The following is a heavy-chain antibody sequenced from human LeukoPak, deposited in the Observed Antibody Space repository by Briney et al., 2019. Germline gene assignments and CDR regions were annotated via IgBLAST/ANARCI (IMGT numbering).Heavy chain of an antibody. V-gene: IGHV3-21*01. D-gene: IGHD6-13*01. Sequence: GGSLRLSCAASGFTFSSYSMNWVRQAPGKGLEWVSSISSSSTYTYYADSVKGRFTISRDNAKNSLYLQMNSLRAEDTAVYYCARVGRYSSSSWAFDIWGQGTMVTVSS. CDR3: ARVGRYSSSSWAFDI. CDR1: GFTFSSYS. J-gene: IGHJ3*02. CDR2: ISSSSTYT.